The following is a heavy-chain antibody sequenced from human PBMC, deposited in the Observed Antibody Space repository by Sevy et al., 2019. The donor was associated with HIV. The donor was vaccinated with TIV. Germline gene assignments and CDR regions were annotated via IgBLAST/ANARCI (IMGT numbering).Heavy chain of an antibody. J-gene: IGHJ4*02. D-gene: IGHD5-12*01. Sequence: GGSLRLSCAASGFTFSKYWMNWVRQAPGMGLVWVSRIDGDGISTNYADSVKGRFTISRDNAKNTLYLQMHSLRPEDTAVYYCASLGFAGYPPNLWGQRTLVTVSS. CDR3: ASLGFAGYPPNL. CDR1: GFTFSKYW. CDR2: IDGDGIST. V-gene: IGHV3-74*01.